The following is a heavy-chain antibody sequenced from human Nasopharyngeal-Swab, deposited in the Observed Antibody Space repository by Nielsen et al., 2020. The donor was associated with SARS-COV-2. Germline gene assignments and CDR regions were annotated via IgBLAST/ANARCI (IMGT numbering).Heavy chain of an antibody. CDR3: ARMSYSSSWYPAAFDI. CDR2: IYYSGST. CDR1: GGSISSYY. Sequence: SETLSLTCTASGGSISSYYWSWIRQPPGKGLEWIGYIYYSGSTNYNPSLKSRVTISVDTSKNQFSLKLSSVTAADTAVYYCARMSYSSSWYPAAFDIWGQGTMVTVSS. J-gene: IGHJ3*02. V-gene: IGHV4-59*01. D-gene: IGHD6-13*01.